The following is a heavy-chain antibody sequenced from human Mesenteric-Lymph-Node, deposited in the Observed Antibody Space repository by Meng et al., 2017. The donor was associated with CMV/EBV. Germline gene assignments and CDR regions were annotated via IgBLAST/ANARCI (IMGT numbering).Heavy chain of an antibody. CDR3: ARQRGLLGYCSSTSCYFDAFDI. V-gene: IGHV5-51*01. J-gene: IGHJ3*02. CDR1: GYSFTSYW. CDR2: IYPGDSDT. Sequence: GESLKISCKGFGYSFTSYWIGWVRQMPGKGLEWMGIIYPGDSDTRYSPSFQGQVTISADKSISTAYLQWSSLKASDTAMYYCARQRGLLGYCSSTSCYFDAFDIWGQGTMVTVSS. D-gene: IGHD2-2*01.